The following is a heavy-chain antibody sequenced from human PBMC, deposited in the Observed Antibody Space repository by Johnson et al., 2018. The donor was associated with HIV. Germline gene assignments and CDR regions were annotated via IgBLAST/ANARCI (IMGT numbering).Heavy chain of an antibody. D-gene: IGHD6-13*01. CDR1: GFTFSSYG. J-gene: IGHJ3*02. CDR3: AREQELIGERALDI. Sequence: VQLVESGGGVVQPGRSLRLSCAASGFTFSSYGMHWVRQAPGKGLEWVAVISYDGSNKYYADSVKGRFTISRDNSKNTLYLQMNSLRAEDTAVYYCAREQELIGERALDIWGQGTMVTVSS. CDR2: ISYDGSNK. V-gene: IGHV3-30*03.